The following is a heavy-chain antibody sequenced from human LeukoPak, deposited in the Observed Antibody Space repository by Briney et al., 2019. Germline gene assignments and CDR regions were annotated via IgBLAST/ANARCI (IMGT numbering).Heavy chain of an antibody. D-gene: IGHD4-23*01. V-gene: IGHV1-3*01. CDR2: INAGNGNT. J-gene: IGHJ4*02. CDR3: ARDRYTTVVTPGIASY. Sequence: VASVNVSCKASGYTFTSYSMHWVRQAPGQRLEWMGWINAGNGNTKYSQKFQGRVTITRDTSASTAYMELSSLRSEDTAVYYCARDRYTTVVTPGIASYWGQGTPVTVSS. CDR1: GYTFTSYS.